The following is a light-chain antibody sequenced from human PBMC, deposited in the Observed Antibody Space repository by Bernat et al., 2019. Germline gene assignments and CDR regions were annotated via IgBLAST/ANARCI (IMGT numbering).Light chain of an antibody. Sequence: QSALTQPASVSGSPGQSITISCNGTSRDIGNYNLVSWYQHHPVTAPTLLIYGVTRRPSGVSNRFSGSKSGHTAPLTISGLEADDDADYYCCSYAGRTTFWVFGGGTKLTV. CDR3: CSYAGRTTFWV. CDR1: SRDIGNYNL. V-gene: IGLV2-23*02. J-gene: IGLJ3*02. CDR2: GVT.